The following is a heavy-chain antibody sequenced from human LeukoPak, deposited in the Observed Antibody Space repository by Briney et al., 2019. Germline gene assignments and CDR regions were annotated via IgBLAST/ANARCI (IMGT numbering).Heavy chain of an antibody. V-gene: IGHV3-33*01. D-gene: IGHD3-10*02. Sequence: GRSLRLSCAASGFTFSSYGMHWVRQVPGKGLEWVAVIWYDGSNKYYADSVKGRFTISRDNSKNTLYLQMNSLRAEDTAVYYCARVHMPYQQMFGWFDPWGQGTLVTVSS. CDR2: IWYDGSNK. CDR3: ARVHMPYQQMFGWFDP. J-gene: IGHJ5*02. CDR1: GFTFSSYG.